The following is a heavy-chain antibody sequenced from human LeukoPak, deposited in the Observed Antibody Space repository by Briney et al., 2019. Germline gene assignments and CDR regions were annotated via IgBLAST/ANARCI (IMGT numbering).Heavy chain of an antibody. V-gene: IGHV4-34*01. J-gene: IGHJ5*02. Sequence: SEILSLTCADYGGSFRGYYWSWIRQPPGKGLEWIGEINHSGSTNYNPSLKSRVTISVDTSKNQFSLKLSSVTAADTAVYYCSRVVVVPAAILGWFDPWGQGTLVTVSS. CDR1: GGSFRGYY. D-gene: IGHD2-2*02. CDR2: INHSGST. CDR3: SRVVVVPAAILGWFDP.